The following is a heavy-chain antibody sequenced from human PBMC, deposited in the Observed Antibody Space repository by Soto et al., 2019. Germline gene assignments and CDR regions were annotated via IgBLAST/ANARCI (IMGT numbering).Heavy chain of an antibody. CDR2: ISAYNGNT. J-gene: IGHJ3*02. Sequence: ASVKVSCKASGYTFTSYGISWVRQAPGQGLEWMGWISAYNGNTNYAQKLQGRVTMTTDTSTSTAYMELRSLRSDDTAVYYCAREGVVITTPDAFDIWGQGTMVTVSS. V-gene: IGHV1-18*01. D-gene: IGHD3-22*01. CDR1: GYTFTSYG. CDR3: AREGVVITTPDAFDI.